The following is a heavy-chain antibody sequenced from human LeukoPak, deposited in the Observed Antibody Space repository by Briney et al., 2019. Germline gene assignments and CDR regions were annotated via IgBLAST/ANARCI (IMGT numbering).Heavy chain of an antibody. D-gene: IGHD6-19*01. CDR3: ARISYSSGWQIDY. CDR2: IYHSGST. Sequence: PSETLSLTCAVSGGSISSSNWRSWVRQPPGKGLEWIGEIYHSGSTNYNPSLKSRVTISVDKSKNQFSLKLSSVTAADTAVYYCARISYSSGWQIDYWGQGTLVTVSS. V-gene: IGHV4-4*02. J-gene: IGHJ4*02. CDR1: GGSISSSNW.